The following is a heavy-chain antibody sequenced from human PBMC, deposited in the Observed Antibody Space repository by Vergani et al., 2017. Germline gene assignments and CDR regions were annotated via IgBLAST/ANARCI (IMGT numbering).Heavy chain of an antibody. CDR2: IYYSGST. V-gene: IGHV4-39*01. J-gene: IGHJ6*03. D-gene: IGHD6-13*01. Sequence: QLQLQESGPGLVKPSETLSLTCTVSGGSISSSSYYWGWIRQPPGKGLEWIGSIYYSGSTYYNPSLKSRVTISVDTSKNQFSLKLSYVTAADTAVYYCARRRDSSSWYEVYYYYYYMDVWGKGTTVTVSS. CDR1: GGSISSSSYY. CDR3: ARRRDSSSWYEVYYYYYYMDV.